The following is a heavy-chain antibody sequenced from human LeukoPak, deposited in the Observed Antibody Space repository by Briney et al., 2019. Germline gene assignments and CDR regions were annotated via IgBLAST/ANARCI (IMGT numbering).Heavy chain of an antibody. V-gene: IGHV3-7*01. CDR2: IKQDGSEK. D-gene: IGHD6-13*01. J-gene: IGHJ4*02. Sequence: GGSLRLSCAASGFTFSSYWMSWVRQAPGKGLEWVANIKQDGSEKYYVDSVKGRFTISRDNAKSSLYLQMNSLRAEDTAVYYCARVAAAGYARANFDYWGQGTQVTVSS. CDR1: GFTFSSYW. CDR3: ARVAAAGYARANFDY.